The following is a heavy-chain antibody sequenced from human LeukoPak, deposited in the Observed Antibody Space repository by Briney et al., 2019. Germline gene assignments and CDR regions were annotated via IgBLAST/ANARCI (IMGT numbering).Heavy chain of an antibody. CDR3: AADYGDYVSPSD. D-gene: IGHD4-17*01. Sequence: GGSLRLSCAASGFNFRDSAMHWVRQAPGKGLEGVAVISYDGTNKYYADSVKGRFTISRDNSKNTLFLQMNSPRLEDTAVYYCAADYGDYVSPSDWGQGTLVTVSS. J-gene: IGHJ4*02. V-gene: IGHV3-30*04. CDR1: GFNFRDSA. CDR2: ISYDGTNK.